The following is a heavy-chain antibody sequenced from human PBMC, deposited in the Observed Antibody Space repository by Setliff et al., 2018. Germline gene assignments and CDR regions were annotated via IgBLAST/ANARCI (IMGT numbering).Heavy chain of an antibody. CDR2: VYYSGTA. J-gene: IGHJ4*02. V-gene: IGHV4-59*01. CDR3: ARGGTFRYFDY. CDR1: GGSLSTYY. D-gene: IGHD2-15*01. Sequence: NPSETLSLTCTVSGGSLSTYYWSWIRQPPGKGLEWIGYVYYSGTANYSPSLKSRVTMSVDTSKNQFSLKLRSVTAADTAVYYCARGGTFRYFDYWGQGTPVTVSS.